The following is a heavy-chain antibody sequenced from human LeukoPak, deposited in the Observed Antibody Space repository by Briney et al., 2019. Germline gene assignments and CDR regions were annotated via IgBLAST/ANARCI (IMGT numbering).Heavy chain of an antibody. CDR3: ARGSIMVVTRGYFDY. D-gene: IGHD4-23*01. CDR2: ISSDGGST. CDR1: GFTFSTYA. Sequence: GSLRLSCAASGFTFSTYAMHWVRQAPGKGLEYVSAISSDGGSTYYANSVTGRFTISRDNSKNTLYLQMGTLGAEDMAVYYCARGSIMVVTRGYFDYWGQGTLVTVSS. V-gene: IGHV3-64*01. J-gene: IGHJ4*02.